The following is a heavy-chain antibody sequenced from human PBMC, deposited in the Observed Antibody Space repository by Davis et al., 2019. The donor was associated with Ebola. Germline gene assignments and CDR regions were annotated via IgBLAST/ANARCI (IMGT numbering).Heavy chain of an antibody. CDR3: AKVGSSSNY. V-gene: IGHV3-7*01. J-gene: IGHJ4*02. CDR1: EFTFSSYW. D-gene: IGHD6-6*01. CDR2: IKQDGSEK. Sequence: GGSLRLSCAASEFTFSSYWMSWVRQAPGKGLEWVANIKQDGSEKYYVDSVKGRFTISRDNAKNSLYLQMNSLRDEDTAVYYCAKVGSSSNYWGQGTLVTVSS.